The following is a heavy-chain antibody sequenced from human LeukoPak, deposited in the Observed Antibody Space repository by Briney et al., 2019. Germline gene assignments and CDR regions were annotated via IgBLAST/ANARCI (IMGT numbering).Heavy chain of an antibody. D-gene: IGHD5-24*01. CDR1: GGSFSGYY. V-gene: IGHV4-34*01. J-gene: IGHJ4*02. Sequence: SETLSLACAVYGGSFSGYYWSWIRQPPGKGLEWIGEINHSGSTNYNPSLKSRVTISVDTSKNQFSLKLSSVTAADTAVYYCAAEMATAIDYWGQGTLVTVSS. CDR3: AAEMATAIDY. CDR2: INHSGST.